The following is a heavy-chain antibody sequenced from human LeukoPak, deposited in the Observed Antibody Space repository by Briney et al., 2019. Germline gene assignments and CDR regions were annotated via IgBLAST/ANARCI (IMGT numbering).Heavy chain of an antibody. CDR1: GGSFSGYY. CDR2: INHSGST. D-gene: IGHD3-10*01. J-gene: IGHJ5*02. Sequence: SETLSLTCAVYGGSFSGYYWSWIRQHPGKGLEWIGEINHSGSTNYNPSLKSRVTISVDTSKNQFSLKLSSVTAADTAVYYCARDYYGSGSYYKGCWFDPWGQGTLVTVSS. CDR3: ARDYYGSGSYYKGCWFDP. V-gene: IGHV4-34*01.